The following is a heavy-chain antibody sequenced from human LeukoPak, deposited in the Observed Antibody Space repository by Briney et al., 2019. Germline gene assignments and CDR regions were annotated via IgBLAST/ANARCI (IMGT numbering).Heavy chain of an antibody. D-gene: IGHD5-18*01. Sequence: PGGTLRLSCAASGFTFSSYGMSWVRQAPGKGLEWVSGISGNSGTTYYADSVKGRFTISRDNSKNTLYLQMNSLRAEDTAVYYCARHLSGVTGYTYGRGIDYWGQGTLVTVSS. CDR2: ISGNSGTT. J-gene: IGHJ4*02. V-gene: IGHV3-23*01. CDR1: GFTFSSYG. CDR3: ARHLSGVTGYTYGRGIDY.